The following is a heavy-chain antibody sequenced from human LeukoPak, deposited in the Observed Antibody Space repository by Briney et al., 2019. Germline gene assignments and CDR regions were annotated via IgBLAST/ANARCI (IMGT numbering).Heavy chain of an antibody. CDR2: IRYDGSNK. CDR3: AKDWEAYCGGDCYSAFDY. CDR1: EITFSSYG. D-gene: IGHD2-21*01. J-gene: IGHJ4*02. Sequence: PGGSLRLSWAASEITFSSYGMHWVRQAPGKGLEWVAFIRYDGSNKLYADSVKGRFTISRDNSKDMVYLQMNNLRPEDTAVHYCAKDWEAYCGGDCYSAFDYWDQGTLVTVSS. V-gene: IGHV3-30*02.